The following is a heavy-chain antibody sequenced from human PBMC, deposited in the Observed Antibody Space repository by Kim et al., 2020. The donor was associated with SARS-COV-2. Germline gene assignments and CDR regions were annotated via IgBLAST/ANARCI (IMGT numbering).Heavy chain of an antibody. V-gene: IGHV5-51*01. Sequence: RYSPSFQGQVTISADKSISTAYLQWSSLKASDTAMYYCARQTLRYFDWPIWGQGTMVTVSS. J-gene: IGHJ3*02. D-gene: IGHD3-9*01. CDR3: ARQTLRYFDWPI.